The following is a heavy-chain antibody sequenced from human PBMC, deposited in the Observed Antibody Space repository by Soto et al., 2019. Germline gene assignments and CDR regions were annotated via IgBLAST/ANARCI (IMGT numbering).Heavy chain of an antibody. J-gene: IGHJ4*02. CDR2: ISSSSSYI. V-gene: IGHV3-21*01. D-gene: IGHD1-26*01. Sequence: GGSLRLSCAASGFTFSSYSMNWVRQAPGKGLEWVSSISSSSSYIYYADSVKGRFTISRDNANNSLYLQMNSLRAEDTAVYYCARDRGSNIFDYWGQGTLVTVSS. CDR1: GFTFSSYS. CDR3: ARDRGSNIFDY.